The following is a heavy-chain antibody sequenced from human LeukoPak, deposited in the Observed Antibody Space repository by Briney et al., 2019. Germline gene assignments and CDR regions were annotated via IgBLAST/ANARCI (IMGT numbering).Heavy chain of an antibody. CDR3: ARDILTPYDY. J-gene: IGHJ4*02. Sequence: AGGSLRLSCAASGFTFSIYWVSWVRQAPGKGLEWVANKKQDGSEKYYVDPVKGRFTISRDNAKNSLYLQMRSLRAEDTAVYYCARDILTPYDYWGQGTLVTVSS. CDR2: KKQDGSEK. D-gene: IGHD3-9*01. V-gene: IGHV3-7*01. CDR1: GFTFSIYW.